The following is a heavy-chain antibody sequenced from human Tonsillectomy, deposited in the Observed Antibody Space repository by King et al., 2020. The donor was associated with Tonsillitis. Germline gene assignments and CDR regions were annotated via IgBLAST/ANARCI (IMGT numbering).Heavy chain of an antibody. CDR2: IDPSDSHT. J-gene: IGHJ4*02. D-gene: IGHD3-22*01. Sequence: QLVQSGAEVKKPGESLRISCEGSGYSFTSYWISWVRQMPGKGLEWMGRIDPSDSHTNYNPSFQGHVTISADKSISTASLQWSSLKASDTAMYYCARLYHDSSGYLCFDYWGQGTLVTVFS. CDR3: ARLYHDSSGYLCFDY. V-gene: IGHV5-10-1*03. CDR1: GYSFTSYW.